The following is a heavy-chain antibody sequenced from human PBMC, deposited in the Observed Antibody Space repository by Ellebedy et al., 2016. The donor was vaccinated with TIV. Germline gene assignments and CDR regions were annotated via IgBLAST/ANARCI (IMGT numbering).Heavy chain of an antibody. J-gene: IGHJ6*02. V-gene: IGHV1-18*04. CDR1: GYIFTSYG. Sequence: ASVKVSXXASGYIFTSYGISWVRQAPGQGLEWMGWINPYNGDTNYAQKFQGRVTMTTDTSTSTAYMELRSLRSDDTAVYYCARERFGELLPGMDVWGQGTTVTVSS. CDR3: ARERFGELLPGMDV. CDR2: INPYNGDT. D-gene: IGHD3-10*01.